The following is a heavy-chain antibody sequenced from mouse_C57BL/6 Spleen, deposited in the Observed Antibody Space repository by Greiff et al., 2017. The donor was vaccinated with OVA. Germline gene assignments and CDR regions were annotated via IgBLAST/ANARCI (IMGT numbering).Heavy chain of an antibody. CDR2: ISSGSSTI. V-gene: IGHV5-17*01. CDR3: ARPITTVVATNYFDY. Sequence: EVQLVESGGGLVKPGGSLKLSCAASGFTFSDYGMHWVRQAPEKGLEWVAYISSGSSTIYYADTVKGRFTISRDNAKNTLFLQMTSLRSEDTAMYYCARPITTVVATNYFDYWGQGTTLTVSS. D-gene: IGHD1-1*01. CDR1: GFTFSDYG. J-gene: IGHJ2*01.